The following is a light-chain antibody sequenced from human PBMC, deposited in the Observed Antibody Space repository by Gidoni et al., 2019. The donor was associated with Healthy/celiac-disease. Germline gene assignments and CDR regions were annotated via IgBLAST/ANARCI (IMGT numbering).Light chain of an antibody. V-gene: IGLV3-1*01. CDR3: QAWDSSTHYV. Sequence: SYELTQPPSVSVSPGQTASITCSGDNLGDKYACWYQQKPGQSPVLVIYQDSQRPSGIPERFSGSNSGNTATLTISGTQAMDEADYYCQAWDSSTHYVFGTGTKVTVL. CDR1: NLGDKY. CDR2: QDS. J-gene: IGLJ1*01.